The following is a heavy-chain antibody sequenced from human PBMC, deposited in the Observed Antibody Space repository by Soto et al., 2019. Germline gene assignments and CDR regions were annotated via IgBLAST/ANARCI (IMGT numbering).Heavy chain of an antibody. Sequence: SETLSLTCTVSGGSISSSDFYWGWLRQPPGKGLDFIGSMYYSGTTYYNPSLKNRITISVDTSKNQFSLKLISVTAADTAVYYCAVLDSTGNWFAPWGQGALVTVSS. D-gene: IGHD7-27*01. V-gene: IGHV4-39*01. CDR2: MYYSGTT. CDR1: GGSISSSDFY. J-gene: IGHJ5*02. CDR3: AVLDSTGNWFAP.